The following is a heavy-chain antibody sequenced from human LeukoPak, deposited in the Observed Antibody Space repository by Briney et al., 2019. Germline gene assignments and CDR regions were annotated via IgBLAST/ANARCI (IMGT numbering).Heavy chain of an antibody. V-gene: IGHV4-38-2*01. D-gene: IGHD3-22*01. CDR2: IYHSGST. Sequence: GSLRLSCAASGFNFSSYTMNWVRQAPGKGLEWIGSIYHSGSTYYNPSLKSRVTISVDTSKNQFSLKLRSVTAADTAVYYCARVVQSTDSSGFYLPEYFQHWGQGTLVTVSS. J-gene: IGHJ1*01. CDR1: GFNFSSYT. CDR3: ARVVQSTDSSGFYLPEYFQH.